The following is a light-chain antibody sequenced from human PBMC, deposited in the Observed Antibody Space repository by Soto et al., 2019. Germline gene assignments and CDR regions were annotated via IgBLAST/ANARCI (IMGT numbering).Light chain of an antibody. CDR3: GTWDSRLSAVV. CDR2: DNN. CDR1: SYNIGHNY. J-gene: IGLJ2*01. Sequence: QSVLTQPPSVSAAPGQKVTISCSGSSYNIGHNYVSWYQQFPGTAPILLIYDNNKRPAGIPDRFSGYKSGTSAPLDITGLPTGDEADYYCGTWDSRLSAVVFGGGTKLTVL. V-gene: IGLV1-51*01.